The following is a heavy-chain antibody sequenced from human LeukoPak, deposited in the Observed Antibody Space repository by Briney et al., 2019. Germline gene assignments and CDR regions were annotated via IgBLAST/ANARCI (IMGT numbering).Heavy chain of an antibody. V-gene: IGHV4-59*01. CDR2: ISERGDS. CDR1: GGAISTYS. Sequence: PSETLSLTCTVSGGAISTYSWSWIRQPPGNVLEWIGYISERGDSNSNPSLKSRVTMSVDTSKNQFSLKVTSVTPADTAVYYCASGRDQLTYFQYWGQGTLATVSS. J-gene: IGHJ1*01. D-gene: IGHD4/OR15-4a*01. CDR3: ASGRDQLTYFQY.